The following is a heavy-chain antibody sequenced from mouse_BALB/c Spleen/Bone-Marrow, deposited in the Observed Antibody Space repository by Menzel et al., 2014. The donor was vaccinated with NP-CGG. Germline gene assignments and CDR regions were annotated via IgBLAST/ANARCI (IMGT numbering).Heavy chain of an antibody. CDR3: ARSDCGSRGDYFDY. J-gene: IGHJ2*01. CDR1: GYTFTDYA. CDR2: ISTYSGNT. D-gene: IGHD1-1*01. V-gene: IGHV1-67*01. Sequence: QVQLQQSGPELVRPGVSVKISCKGSGYTFTDYAMHWVKQSHAKSLEWIGVISTYSGNTNYNQKFTGTATMTVDKSSTTAYIEHARLTSEDSAIYYCARSDCGSRGDYFDYWGQGTPLTVSS.